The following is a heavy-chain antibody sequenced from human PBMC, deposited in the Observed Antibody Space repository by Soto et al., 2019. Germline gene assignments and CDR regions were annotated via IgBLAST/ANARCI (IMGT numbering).Heavy chain of an antibody. CDR2: MYYSGST. D-gene: IGHD4-17*01. CDR3: ARVFDDYGDYYFDY. V-gene: IGHV4-59*12. J-gene: IGHJ4*02. CDR1: GGSISSYY. Sequence: PSETLSLTCTVSGGSISSYYWSWIRQPPGKGLEWIGYMYYSGSTYYNPSLKSRVTISVERSKNQFSLKLTSVTAADTSVYYCARVFDDYGDYYFDYWGQGTLVTVSS.